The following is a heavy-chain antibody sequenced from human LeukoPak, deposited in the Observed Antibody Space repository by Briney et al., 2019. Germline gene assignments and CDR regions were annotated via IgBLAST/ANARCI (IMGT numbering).Heavy chain of an antibody. CDR2: FDPEDGET. CDR3: ATDRRYYGSGSYGYGMDV. D-gene: IGHD3-10*01. Sequence: ASVKVSCKVSGYTLTELSMHWVRQAPGKGLEWMGGFDPEDGETIYAQKFQGRVTMTEDTSTDTAYMELSSLRSEDTAVYCCATDRRYYGSGSYGYGMDVWGQGATVTVSS. V-gene: IGHV1-24*01. CDR1: GYTLTELS. J-gene: IGHJ6*02.